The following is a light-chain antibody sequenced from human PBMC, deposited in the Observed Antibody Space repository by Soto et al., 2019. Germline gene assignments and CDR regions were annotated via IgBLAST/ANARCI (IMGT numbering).Light chain of an antibody. CDR3: CSYTSTITWV. V-gene: IGLV2-23*02. Sequence: QPVLTQPASVSGSPGQSITISCTGTSSDVGTYSLVSWYQQHPGKVPKLVIYGVDKRPSGVSDRFSGSKSGNRASLTISGLQAEDEADYYCCSYTSTITWVFGGGTKVTVL. CDR1: SSDVGTYSL. J-gene: IGLJ3*02. CDR2: GVD.